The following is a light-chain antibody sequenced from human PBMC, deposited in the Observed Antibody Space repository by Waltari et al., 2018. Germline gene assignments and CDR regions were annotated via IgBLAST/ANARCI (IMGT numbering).Light chain of an antibody. V-gene: IGLV2-14*03. Sequence: HSALTQPASVSGSPGQSIPISCTGTSSDVGGYNYVSWYQQHPGKAPKLMIYDVSNRPSGVSNRFSGSKSGNTASLTISGLQAEDEADYYCSSYISSDTLELFGGGTSLTVL. CDR3: SSYISSDTLEL. J-gene: IGLJ2*01. CDR2: DVS. CDR1: SSDVGGYNY.